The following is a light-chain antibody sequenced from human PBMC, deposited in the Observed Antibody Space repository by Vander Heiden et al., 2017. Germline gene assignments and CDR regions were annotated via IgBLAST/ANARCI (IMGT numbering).Light chain of an antibody. Sequence: DIVMTQSPDSLAVSLGERATIDCKSSQTILLNSNNKNYLAWYQHKAGQPPKLLIYWASTRESGVPDRFSGSGSGADFTRTISSLQAEDVAVYYCQQYHTPPWTFGQGTKVEIK. CDR2: WAS. CDR3: QQYHTPPWT. CDR1: QTILLNSNNKNY. V-gene: IGKV4-1*01. J-gene: IGKJ1*01.